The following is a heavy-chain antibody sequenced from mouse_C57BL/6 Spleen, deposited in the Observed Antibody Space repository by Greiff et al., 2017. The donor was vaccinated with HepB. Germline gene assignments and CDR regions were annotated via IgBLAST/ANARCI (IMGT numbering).Heavy chain of an antibody. V-gene: IGHV1-59*01. D-gene: IGHD1-1*01. CDR3: ARSGLDYYYGTLDY. J-gene: IGHJ2*01. CDR2: IDPSDSYT. Sequence: QVQLQQPGAELVRPGTSVKLSCKASGYTFTSYWMHWVKQRPGQGLEWIGVIDPSDSYTNYNQKFKGKATLTVDTSSSTAYMQLSSLTSEDSAVYYCARSGLDYYYGTLDYWGQGTTLTVSS. CDR1: GYTFTSYW.